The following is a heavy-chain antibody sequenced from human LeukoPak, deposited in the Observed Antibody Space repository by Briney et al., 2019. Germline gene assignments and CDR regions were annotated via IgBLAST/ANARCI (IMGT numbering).Heavy chain of an antibody. CDR3: ARDFDYVWGSYRPSP. V-gene: IGHV1-2*02. CDR2: INPNSGGT. CDR1: GYTFTGYY. Sequence: SVKVSCKASGYTFTGYYMHWVRHAPEQGLEWMGWINPNSGGTNYAQKFQGRVTMTRDTSISTAYMELSRLRSDDTAVYYCARDFDYVWGSYRPSPWGQGTLVTVSS. J-gene: IGHJ5*02. D-gene: IGHD3-16*02.